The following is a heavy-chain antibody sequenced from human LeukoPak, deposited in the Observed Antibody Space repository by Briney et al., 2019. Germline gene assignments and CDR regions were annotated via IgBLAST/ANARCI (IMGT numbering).Heavy chain of an antibody. D-gene: IGHD5-12*01. CDR2: NSGSGRST. CDR3: ARGPSGYHNT. Sequence: GGSLRLFCAASGGTFSSYGMSWVRQAPGKGLEWVSTNSGSGRSTYYADSVKGRFTISRDNSKNTLYVQMNSLRAEDTAVYYCARGPSGYHNTGGQGTLVTVSS. V-gene: IGHV3-23*01. J-gene: IGHJ4*02. CDR1: GGTFSSYG.